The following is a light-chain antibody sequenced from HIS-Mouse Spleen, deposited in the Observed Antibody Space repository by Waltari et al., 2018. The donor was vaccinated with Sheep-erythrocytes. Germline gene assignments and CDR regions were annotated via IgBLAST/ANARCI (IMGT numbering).Light chain of an antibody. CDR1: SSDVGGYNY. V-gene: IGLV2-11*01. CDR2: DVS. Sequence: QSALTQPRSVSGSPGQSVTIPCTGTSSDVGGYNYVPWYQQHPGKAPKLMIYDVSKRASGVPVRFSGSKAGNTASLTISGLQAEDEADYYCCSYAGSYNHVFATGTNVTVL. CDR3: CSYAGSYNHV. J-gene: IGLJ1*01.